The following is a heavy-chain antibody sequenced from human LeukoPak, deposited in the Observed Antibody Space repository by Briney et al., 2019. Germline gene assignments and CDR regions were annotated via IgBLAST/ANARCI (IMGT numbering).Heavy chain of an antibody. CDR3: AKVGFSEMEWLLYSDH. V-gene: IGHV3-23*01. CDR1: GLTFSSYA. CDR2: ISGSSGHT. D-gene: IGHD3-3*01. Sequence: GGSLRLSCAASGLTFSSYAMSWVRQAPGKGLDWVSAISGSSGHTSYADSVKGRFTISRDNSKNTLYLQMNSLRAEDTAVYYCAKVGFSEMEWLLYSDHWGQGTLVTVSS. J-gene: IGHJ4*02.